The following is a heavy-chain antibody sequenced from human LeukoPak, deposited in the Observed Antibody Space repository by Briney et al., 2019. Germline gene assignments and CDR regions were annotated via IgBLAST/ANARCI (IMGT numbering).Heavy chain of an antibody. D-gene: IGHD3-10*01. J-gene: IGHJ4*02. CDR1: GFTFGSFS. Sequence: PGGSLRLSCAASGFTFGSFSMNWVRQAPGKGLEWVSYISSSSSTIYYADSVKGRFTISRDNAQNSLYLQMNSLRDEDTAVYYCAREGVRGSYYGHWGQGTLVTVSS. V-gene: IGHV3-48*02. CDR3: AREGVRGSYYGH. CDR2: ISSSSSTI.